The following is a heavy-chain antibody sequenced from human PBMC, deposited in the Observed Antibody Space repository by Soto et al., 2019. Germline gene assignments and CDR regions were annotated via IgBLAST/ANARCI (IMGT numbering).Heavy chain of an antibody. J-gene: IGHJ4*02. V-gene: IGHV4-59*01. CDR1: GGSISPFD. Sequence: SETLSLTCTVSGGSISPFDWSWVRQPPGKGLEWIGYLYYSGNTNYNPSLKSRVTISVDASKNQVSLRLTSVTAADTAVYYCARVGGVADRTFNYLGQRTVVAVSP. CDR3: ARVGGVADRTFNY. CDR2: LYYSGNT. D-gene: IGHD3-16*01.